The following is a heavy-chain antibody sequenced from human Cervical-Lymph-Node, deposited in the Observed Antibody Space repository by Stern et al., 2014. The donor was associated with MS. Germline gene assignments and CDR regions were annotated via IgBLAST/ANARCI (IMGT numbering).Heavy chain of an antibody. CDR3: AYCDGDCFAPFDY. CDR2: MWYDGSNK. D-gene: IGHD2-21*02. CDR1: GFTFSSYG. V-gene: IGHV3-33*01. J-gene: IGHJ4*02. Sequence: VQLVESGGGVVQPGRSLRISCAASGFTFSSYGIHWVRQAPGQGLEWEAVMWYDGSNKYYADSVKGRFSISGDNSKNTLYLQMNSLRSEDTAVYYCAYCDGDCFAPFDYWGQGTLVTVSS.